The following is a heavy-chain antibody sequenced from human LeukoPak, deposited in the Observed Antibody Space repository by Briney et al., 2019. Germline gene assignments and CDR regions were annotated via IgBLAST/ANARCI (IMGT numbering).Heavy chain of an antibody. CDR2: INHNSGGT. Sequence: GASVKLSCNASGYTFTSYYMHWVRQAPGQGLEWVGWINHNSGGTNYAQKCQSRVTMTWDTSISTAYMGLSRLRSDDSAVYYCARDRVTIVRGVIGWFDPWGQGTLVTVSS. V-gene: IGHV1-2*02. D-gene: IGHD3-10*01. J-gene: IGHJ5*02. CDR3: ARDRVTIVRGVIGWFDP. CDR1: GYTFTSYY.